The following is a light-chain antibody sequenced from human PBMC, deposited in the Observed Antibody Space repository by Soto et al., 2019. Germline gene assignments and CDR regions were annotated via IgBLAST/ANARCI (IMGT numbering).Light chain of an antibody. CDR3: QQYYDPPWT. CDR1: QSLLHRSNNKDY. J-gene: IGKJ1*01. Sequence: DFVMTQSPDSLAVSLGERATINCKSSQSLLHRSNNKDYLSWYQLKPGQPPKLLIYWASTREYGVPDRFSGHGSGTDFTLTISSLQAEDVAVYYCQQYYDPPWTFGQGTKVE. V-gene: IGKV4-1*01. CDR2: WAS.